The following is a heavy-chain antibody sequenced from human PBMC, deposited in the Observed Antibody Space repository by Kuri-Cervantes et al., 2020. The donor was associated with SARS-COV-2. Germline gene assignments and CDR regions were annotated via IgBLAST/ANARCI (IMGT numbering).Heavy chain of an antibody. CDR1: GGSISSGGYY. D-gene: IGHD3-10*01. CDR3: ARRAFGEKGVPNDY. CDR2: IDTSGST. Sequence: LRLSCTVSGGSISSGGYYWSWIRQPPGKGLEWIGHIDTSGSTNYNPSLKSRVTISVDTSKNQFSLKLSSVTAADTAVYYCARRAFGEKGVPNDYWGQGTLVTVSS. J-gene: IGHJ4*02. V-gene: IGHV4-61*09.